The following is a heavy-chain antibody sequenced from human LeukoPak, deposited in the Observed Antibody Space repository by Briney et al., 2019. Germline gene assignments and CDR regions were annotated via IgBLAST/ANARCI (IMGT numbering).Heavy chain of an antibody. Sequence: ASVKVSCKASGYTFTSYDINWVRQATGQGLEWMGWMNPNSGNTGYAQKFQGRVTMTRNTSISTAYMELSSLGSEDTAVYYCARGRGRRSGSTGWFDPWGQGTLVTVSS. D-gene: IGHD1-26*01. J-gene: IGHJ5*02. CDR2: MNPNSGNT. CDR1: GYTFTSYD. V-gene: IGHV1-8*01. CDR3: ARGRGRRSGSTGWFDP.